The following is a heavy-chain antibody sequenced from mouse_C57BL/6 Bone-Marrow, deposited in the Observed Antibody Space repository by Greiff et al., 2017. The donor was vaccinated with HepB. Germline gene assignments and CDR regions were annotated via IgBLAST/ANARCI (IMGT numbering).Heavy chain of an antibody. J-gene: IGHJ2*01. Sequence: QVQLQQPGAELVKPGASVKLSCKASGYTFTSYWMQWVKQRPGQVLEWIGEIDPSDSYTNYNQKFKGKATLTVDTSSSTAYMQLSSLTSEDSAVYYCARWGDYDGFDYWGQGTTLTVSS. V-gene: IGHV1-50*01. CDR2: IDPSDSYT. CDR1: GYTFTSYW. CDR3: ARWGDYDGFDY. D-gene: IGHD2-4*01.